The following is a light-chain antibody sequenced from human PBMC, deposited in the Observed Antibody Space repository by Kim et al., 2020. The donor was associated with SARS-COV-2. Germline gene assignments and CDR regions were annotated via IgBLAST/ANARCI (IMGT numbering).Light chain of an antibody. V-gene: IGKV1-8*01. Sequence: AFTGDRVTITCRARQDIRDYLAWYHQKPGKAPKLLLYATSTLQSGVPSRFSGSGSGTEFTLTIRSLQSEDFGTYFCQQYYSNPQTFGQGTKVDIK. CDR3: QQYYSNPQT. CDR2: ATS. J-gene: IGKJ1*01. CDR1: QDIRDY.